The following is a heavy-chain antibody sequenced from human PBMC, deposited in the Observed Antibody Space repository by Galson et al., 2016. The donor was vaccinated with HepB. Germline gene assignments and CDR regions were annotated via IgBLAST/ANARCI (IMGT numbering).Heavy chain of an antibody. V-gene: IGHV5-10-1*01. D-gene: IGHD4-17*01. CDR2: IDPSDSYT. CDR1: GYSFTSYW. J-gene: IGHJ4*02. Sequence: QSGAEVKKPGESLRISCKGSGYSFTSYWISWVRQMPGKGLEWMGKIDPSDSYTNYSPSFQGHVTISADKSISTTYLQWSSLKASDDAMYYCARHDYGDLDYWGQGNLVTVSS. CDR3: ARHDYGDLDY.